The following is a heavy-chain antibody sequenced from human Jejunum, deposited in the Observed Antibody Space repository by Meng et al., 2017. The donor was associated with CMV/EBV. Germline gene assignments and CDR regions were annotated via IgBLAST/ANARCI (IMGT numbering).Heavy chain of an antibody. CDR2: TYYRSKWYN. CDR3: ARGVHWFDP. J-gene: IGHJ5*02. Sequence: GATVSSNGGAWNWIRQSPTRGLEWLGRTYYRSKWYNEYAGSVKSRITINPDTSENQFSLQLNSVTPEDTAVYYCARGVHWFDPWGQGTRVTVSS. D-gene: IGHD3-16*01. CDR1: GATVSSNGGA. V-gene: IGHV6-1*01.